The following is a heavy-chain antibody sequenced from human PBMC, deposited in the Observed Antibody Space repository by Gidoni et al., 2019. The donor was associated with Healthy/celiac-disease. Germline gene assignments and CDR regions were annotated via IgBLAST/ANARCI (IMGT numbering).Heavy chain of an antibody. CDR2: ISWNSGSI. J-gene: IGHJ4*02. V-gene: IGHV3-9*01. CDR1: GFTFDDYA. CDR3: AKPATRPRHDFDY. Sequence: EVQLVESGGGLVQPGRSLRLSCAASGFTFDDYAMHWVRQAPGKGLEWVSGISWNSGSIGYADSVKGRFTISRDNAKNSLYLQMNSLRAEDTALYYCAKPATRPRHDFDYWGQGTLVTVSS.